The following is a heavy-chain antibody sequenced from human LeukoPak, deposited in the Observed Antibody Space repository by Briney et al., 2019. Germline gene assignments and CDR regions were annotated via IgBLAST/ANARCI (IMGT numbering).Heavy chain of an antibody. CDR2: IYPGDSDT. J-gene: IGHJ4*02. CDR3: ARAVPYYFDY. CDR1: GYSFTSYW. Sequence: GEPLKISCKGSGYSFTSYWIGWVRQTPGKGLEWMGIIYPGDSDTRYSPSFQGQVSISADKSISTAYLQWSSLKASDTAMYYCARAVPYYFDYWGQGTLVTVSS. D-gene: IGHD1-1*01. V-gene: IGHV5-51*01.